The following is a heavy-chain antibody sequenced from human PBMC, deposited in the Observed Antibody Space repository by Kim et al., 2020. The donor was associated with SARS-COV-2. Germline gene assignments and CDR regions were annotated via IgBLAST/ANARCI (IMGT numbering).Heavy chain of an antibody. CDR3: ARGDISKMATIY. J-gene: IGHJ4*02. Sequence: SYAQKFQGGVTMTRDASTSTVYMELSSLRSEDTAVYYCARGDISKMATIYWGQGTLVTVSS. D-gene: IGHD3-3*02. V-gene: IGHV1-46*01.